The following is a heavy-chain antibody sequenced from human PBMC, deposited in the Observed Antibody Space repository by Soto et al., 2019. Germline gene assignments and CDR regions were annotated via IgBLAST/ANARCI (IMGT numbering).Heavy chain of an antibody. CDR2: ISGSGGST. CDR3: AKGGEVSYYYYYGMDV. D-gene: IGHD2-21*01. J-gene: IGHJ6*02. V-gene: IGHV3-23*01. Sequence: EVQLLESGGGLVQPGGSLRLSCAASGFTFSSYAMSWVRQAPGKGLEWVSAISGSGGSTYYADSVKGRFTISRDNSKNPLYLQMNSLRAEDTAVNYCAKGGEVSYYYYYGMDVWGQGTTVTVSS. CDR1: GFTFSSYA.